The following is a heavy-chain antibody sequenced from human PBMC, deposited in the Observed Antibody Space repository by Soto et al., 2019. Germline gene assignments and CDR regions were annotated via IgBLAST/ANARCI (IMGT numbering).Heavy chain of an antibody. Sequence: SLRLSCAASGFTFSSYAMHWVRQAPGKGLEWVAVISYDGSNKYYADSVKGRFTISRDNSKNTLYLQMNSLRAEDTAVYYCARGLIVLVPAAMRGPWFDPWGQGTLVTVSS. V-gene: IGHV3-30-3*01. D-gene: IGHD2-2*01. CDR1: GFTFSSYA. J-gene: IGHJ5*02. CDR3: ARGLIVLVPAAMRGPWFDP. CDR2: ISYDGSNK.